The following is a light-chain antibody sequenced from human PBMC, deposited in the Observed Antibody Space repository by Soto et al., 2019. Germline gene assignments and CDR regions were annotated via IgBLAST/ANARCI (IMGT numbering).Light chain of an antibody. CDR1: QSVSSY. CDR3: QQRSNWPPWT. V-gene: IGKV3-11*01. Sequence: EIVLTQSPSTLSLSPGERATLSCRASQSVSSYLAWYQQKPGQAPRLLIYDASNRSTGLPARFSGSGSGTDFTLTISSLGPEDFAVYYCQQRSNWPPWTFGQGTKVEIK. J-gene: IGKJ1*01. CDR2: DAS.